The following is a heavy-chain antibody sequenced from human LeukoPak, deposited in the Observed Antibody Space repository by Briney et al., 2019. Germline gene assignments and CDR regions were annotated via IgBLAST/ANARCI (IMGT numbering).Heavy chain of an antibody. Sequence: SETLSLTCTVSGGSISSGSYYWSWIRQPAGKGLERIGRIYTSGSTNYNPSLKSRVTISVDTSKNQFSLKLSSVTAADTAVYYCARDYYGSGSHDYWGQGTLVTVSS. CDR2: IYTSGST. D-gene: IGHD3-10*01. J-gene: IGHJ4*02. CDR1: GGSISSGSYY. V-gene: IGHV4-61*02. CDR3: ARDYYGSGSHDY.